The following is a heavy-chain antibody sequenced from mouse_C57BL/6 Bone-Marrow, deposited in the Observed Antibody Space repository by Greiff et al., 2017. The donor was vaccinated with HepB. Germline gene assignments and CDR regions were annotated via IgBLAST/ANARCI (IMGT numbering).Heavy chain of an antibody. J-gene: IGHJ4*01. CDR3: ARNFYYAMDY. V-gene: IGHV5-17*01. Sequence: EVMLVESGGGLVKPGGSLKLSCAASGFTFSDYGMHWVRQAPEKGLEWVAYISSGSSTIYYADTVKGRFTISRDNAKNTLFLQMTRLRSEDTAMYYCARNFYYAMDYWGQGTSVTVSS. CDR1: GFTFSDYG. CDR2: ISSGSSTI.